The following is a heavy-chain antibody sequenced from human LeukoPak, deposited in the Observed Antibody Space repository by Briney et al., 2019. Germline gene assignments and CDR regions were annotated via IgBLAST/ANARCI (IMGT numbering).Heavy chain of an antibody. CDR2: ISNSGRTI. J-gene: IGHJ4*02. Sequence: GGSLRLSCTASGLTFSESYMTWIRQAPGEGLNWVSYISNSGRTIYYTDSVKGRFTISRDNAKNSLYLQMNSLRAEDTAVYYCARVRGSGSYYDYWGQGTLVTVSS. CDR1: GLTFSESY. CDR3: ARVRGSGSYYDY. V-gene: IGHV3-11*01. D-gene: IGHD3-10*01.